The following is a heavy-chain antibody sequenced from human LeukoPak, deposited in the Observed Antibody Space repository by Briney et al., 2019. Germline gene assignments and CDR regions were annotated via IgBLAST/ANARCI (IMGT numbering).Heavy chain of an antibody. J-gene: IGHJ1*01. CDR2: ISVSGDRS. CDR1: GFTFSSFA. D-gene: IGHD1-26*01. CDR3: AKDPRVGASAAEYFQH. V-gene: IGHV3-23*01. Sequence: GGSLRLSCAASGFTFSSFAMSWVRQAPGKGLEWVLSISVSGDRSFYADSVKGRFTISRDNSKDTLYLHMNGLRAEDTAVYYCAKDPRVGASAAEYFQHWGQGTLVTVSS.